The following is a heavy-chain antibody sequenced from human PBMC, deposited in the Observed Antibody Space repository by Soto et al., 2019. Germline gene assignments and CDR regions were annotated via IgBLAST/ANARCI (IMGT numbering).Heavy chain of an antibody. V-gene: IGHV1-8*01. D-gene: IGHD3-22*01. CDR3: ARVGYYDSSHATAFDI. CDR1: GYSFSSYG. Sequence: ASVKVSCKTFGYSFSSYGISWLRQAPGQGLEWMGWINANSGNTGYAQKFQGRVTMTRNTSISTAYMELSSLRSEDTAVYYCARVGYYDSSHATAFDIWGQGTMVTVSS. CDR2: INANSGNT. J-gene: IGHJ3*02.